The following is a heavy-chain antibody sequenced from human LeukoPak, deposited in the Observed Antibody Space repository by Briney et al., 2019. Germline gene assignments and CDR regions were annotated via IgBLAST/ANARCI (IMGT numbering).Heavy chain of an antibody. J-gene: IGHJ4*02. CDR3: ARDGDFFDY. D-gene: IGHD3-10*01. Sequence: GGSLRLSCAASGFTFRNYWMSWVRQAPGKGLEWVANIKQDGSAKYYVDSVKDRFTISRDNAANSLYLQMNSLRVEDTAVYYCARDGDFFDYWGQGTLVTVSS. V-gene: IGHV3-7*01. CDR2: IKQDGSAK. CDR1: GFTFRNYW.